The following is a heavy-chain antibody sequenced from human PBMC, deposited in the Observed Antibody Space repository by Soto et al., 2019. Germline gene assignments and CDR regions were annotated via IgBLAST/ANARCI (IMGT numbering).Heavy chain of an antibody. V-gene: IGHV3-74*01. CDR1: GFTFNKFW. D-gene: IGHD2-2*01. Sequence: EVQLVESGGGLVQPGGSLRLSCTASGFTFNKFWMHWVRQAPGKGLVWVSRINGDGSDTAYADSVKGRFTISRDNAKNTLYLQMNSLRAEVPAIYYCGRDRVDSSNHWAYWGQGTLVPVSS. J-gene: IGHJ4*02. CDR3: GRDRVDSSNHWAY. CDR2: INGDGSDT.